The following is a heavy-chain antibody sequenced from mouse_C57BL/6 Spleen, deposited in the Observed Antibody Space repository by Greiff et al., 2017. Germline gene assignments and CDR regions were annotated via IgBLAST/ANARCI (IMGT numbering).Heavy chain of an antibody. V-gene: IGHV1-69*01. Sequence: QVQLQQPGAELVMPGASVKLSCKASGYTFTSYWMHWVKQRPGPGLEWIGELDPSDSYTNYNQQFKGKSTLTVDQSSRPAYMQLSSLTSEDSAGYYCARRGDDDWYVDVWGTGTTVTVSS. J-gene: IGHJ1*03. CDR3: ARRGDDDWYVDV. CDR1: GYTFTSYW. CDR2: LDPSDSYT.